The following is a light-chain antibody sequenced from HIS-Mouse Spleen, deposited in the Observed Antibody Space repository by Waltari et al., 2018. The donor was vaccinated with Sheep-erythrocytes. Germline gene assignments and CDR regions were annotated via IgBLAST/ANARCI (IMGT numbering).Light chain of an antibody. CDR2: EVS. V-gene: IGLV2-8*01. CDR1: SGDVGGYNY. CDR3: SSYAGSNNWV. Sequence: QSALTQPPSASGSPGPSVTISCTGTSGDVGGYNYVPWYQQHPGKAPKLLIYEVSKRPSGVPDRFSGSKSGNTASLTVSGLQAEDEADYYCSSYAGSNNWVFGGGTKLTVL. J-gene: IGLJ3*02.